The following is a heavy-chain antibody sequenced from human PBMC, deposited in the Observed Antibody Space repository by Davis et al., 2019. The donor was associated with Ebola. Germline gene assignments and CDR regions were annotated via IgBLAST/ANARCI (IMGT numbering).Heavy chain of an antibody. J-gene: IGHJ4*02. CDR1: GYTFTSYA. CDR3: ARLQMPLAAAAFDY. D-gene: IGHD6-13*01. V-gene: IGHV1-3*01. CDR2: INAGNGNT. Sequence: ASVKVSCKASGYTFTSYAMHWVRQAPGQRLEWMGWINAGNGNTKYSQKFQGRVTITRDTSASTAYMELSSLRSEDTAVYYCARLQMPLAAAAFDYWGQGTLVTVSS.